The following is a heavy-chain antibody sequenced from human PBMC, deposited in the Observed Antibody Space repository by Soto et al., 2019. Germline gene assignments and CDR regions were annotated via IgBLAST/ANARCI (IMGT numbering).Heavy chain of an antibody. CDR3: AYSANHRYFFDS. Sequence: QVQLVQSGAEVKKPGSSVKVSCKASGGSFRSYAVNWVRQAPGQGLECLGGIIPIFGTPNYAQKFHGRVSITADESKSTVYMDLISLTSEDTAVYYCAYSANHRYFFDSWGQGTLVTVSS. J-gene: IGHJ5*01. CDR2: IIPIFGTP. V-gene: IGHV1-69*12. D-gene: IGHD5-18*01. CDR1: GGSFRSYA.